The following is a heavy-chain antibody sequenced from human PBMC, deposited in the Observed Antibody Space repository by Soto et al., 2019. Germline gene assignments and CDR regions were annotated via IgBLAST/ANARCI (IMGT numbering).Heavy chain of an antibody. V-gene: IGHV4-59*08. Sequence: QVQLQESGPGLVKPSETLSLTCTVSGGSISPYYWSWIRQPPGKGLEWIGYIYYSGSTSYNTSLTSRVTIAVDTSKNQFSLNLSSMTATDTAVYYCASRGDWGSDEFDYWGQGTLVTVSS. CDR1: GGSISPYY. J-gene: IGHJ4*02. CDR3: ASRGDWGSDEFDY. D-gene: IGHD7-27*01. CDR2: IYYSGST.